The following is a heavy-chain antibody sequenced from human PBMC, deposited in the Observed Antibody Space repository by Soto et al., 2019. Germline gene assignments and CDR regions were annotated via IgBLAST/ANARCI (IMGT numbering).Heavy chain of an antibody. CDR3: ARGLKRTVGIRPSSNWFDP. CDR2: INHSGST. CDR1: GGSFSGYY. V-gene: IGHV4-34*01. D-gene: IGHD1-26*01. Sequence: SETLSLTCAVYGGSFSGYYWSWIRQPPGKGLEWIGEINHSGSTNYNPSLKSRVTISVDTSKNQFSLKLSSVTAADTAVYYCARGLKRTVGIRPSSNWFDPWGQGTLVTVSS. J-gene: IGHJ5*02.